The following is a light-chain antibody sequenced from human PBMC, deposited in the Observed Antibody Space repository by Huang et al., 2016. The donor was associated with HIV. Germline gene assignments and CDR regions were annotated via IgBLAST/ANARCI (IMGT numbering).Light chain of an antibody. CDR1: QVISNF. CDR3: QHLNSQPR. J-gene: IGKJ5*01. V-gene: IGKV1-9*01. CDR2: ETS. Sequence: IQLTQSPSSLSASVGDTVTITCRASQVISNFLAWYQQVPGKAPKLLIYETSTLQNGVPSRFSGSGSGTDFTLTISSLQPEDFATYYCQHLNSQPRFGQGTRLDIK.